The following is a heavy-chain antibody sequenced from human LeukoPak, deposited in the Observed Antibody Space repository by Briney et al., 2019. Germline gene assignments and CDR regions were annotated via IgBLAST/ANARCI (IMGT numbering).Heavy chain of an antibody. CDR3: AREPAAILGYYYYMDV. J-gene: IGHJ6*03. CDR1: GGSISSYY. CDR2: IYYSGST. D-gene: IGHD2-2*02. V-gene: IGHV4-59*01. Sequence: PSETLSLTCTVSGGSISSYYWSWIRQPPEKGLEWIGYIYYSGSTNYNPSLKSRVTISVVTSKNQFSLKLSSVTAADTAVYYCAREPAAILGYYYYMDVWGKGTTVTVSS.